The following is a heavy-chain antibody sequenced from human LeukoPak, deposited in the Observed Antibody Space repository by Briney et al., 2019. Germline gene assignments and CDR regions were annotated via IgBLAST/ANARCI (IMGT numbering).Heavy chain of an antibody. Sequence: GTLRLSCAASGFTFSNYGMSWVRQAPGKGLEWVSAISGSGGRTYYADSVKGRFTISRDNSKNTLYLQMNSLRAEDTAVYYCAKRGEGGNNWFDPWGQGTLVTVSS. J-gene: IGHJ5*02. CDR1: GFTFSNYG. CDR2: ISGSGGRT. V-gene: IGHV3-23*01. CDR3: AKRGEGGNNWFDP.